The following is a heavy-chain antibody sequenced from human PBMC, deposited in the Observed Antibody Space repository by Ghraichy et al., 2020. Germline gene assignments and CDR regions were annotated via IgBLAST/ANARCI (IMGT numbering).Heavy chain of an antibody. CDR2: IYYSGST. V-gene: IGHV4-61*01. J-gene: IGHJ6*03. D-gene: IGHD2-8*01. CDR3: ARVPMDPDYYYYYYMDV. CDR1: GGSVSSGSYY. Sequence: SETLSLTCTVSGGSVSSGSYYWSWIRQPPGKGLEWIGYIYYSGSTNYNPSLKSRVTISVDTSKNQFSLKLSSVTAADTAVYYCARVPMDPDYYYYYYMDVWGKGTTVTVSS.